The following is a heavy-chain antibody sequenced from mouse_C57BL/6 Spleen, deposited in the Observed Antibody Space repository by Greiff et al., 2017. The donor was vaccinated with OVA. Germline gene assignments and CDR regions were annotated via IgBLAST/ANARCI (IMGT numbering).Heavy chain of an antibody. CDR2: INPGSGGT. V-gene: IGHV1-54*01. D-gene: IGHD2-4*01. J-gene: IGHJ3*01. CDR1: GYAFTNYL. Sequence: VQLQESGAELVRPGTSVKVSCKASGYAFTNYLIEWVKQRPGQGLEWIGVINPGSGGTNYNEKFKGKATLTADKSSSTAYMQLSSLTSEDSAVYFCESYDDYDAYWGQGTLVTVSA. CDR3: ESYDDYDAY.